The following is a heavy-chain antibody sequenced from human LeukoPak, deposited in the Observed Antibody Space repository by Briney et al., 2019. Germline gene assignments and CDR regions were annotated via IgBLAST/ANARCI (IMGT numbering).Heavy chain of an antibody. CDR1: GFTFSSYA. CDR2: IRGNGDRT. Sequence: GGSLRLSCAASGFTFSSYAMHWVRQAPGKGLEWVSTIRGNGDRTHYADSVTGRFTISRDNSKNTLYLQMNSLRGEDSAIYYCAKGQELDDGVFDSWGQGTLVTVSS. D-gene: IGHD1-1*01. J-gene: IGHJ4*02. CDR3: AKGQELDDGVFDS. V-gene: IGHV3-23*01.